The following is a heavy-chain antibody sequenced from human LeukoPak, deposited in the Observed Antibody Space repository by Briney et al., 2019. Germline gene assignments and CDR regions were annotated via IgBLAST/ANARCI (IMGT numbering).Heavy chain of an antibody. CDR1: GYTFTSYG. J-gene: IGHJ4*02. CDR3: AREGGEWELLRTFDY. D-gene: IGHD1-26*01. Sequence: GASVKVSCKASGYTFTSYGLNWVRQAPGQGLEWMGWISAYNGKTNYAQKLQGRVTLTTDTSTSTAYMELRSLRSDDTAVYYCAREGGEWELLRTFDYWGQGTLVTVSS. CDR2: ISAYNGKT. V-gene: IGHV1-18*01.